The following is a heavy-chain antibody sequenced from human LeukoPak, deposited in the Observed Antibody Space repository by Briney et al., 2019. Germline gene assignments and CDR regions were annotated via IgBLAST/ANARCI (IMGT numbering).Heavy chain of an antibody. CDR2: IKQDGSEK. CDR1: GFTFSSYW. CDR3: ARTYYDFWSGYPHYYMDV. J-gene: IGHJ6*03. V-gene: IGHV3-7*01. D-gene: IGHD3-3*01. Sequence: GGSLRLSCAASGFTFSSYWMSWVRQAPGKGLEWVANIKQDGSEKYYVDSVKGRFTISRDNAKNSLYLQMNSLRAEDTAVYYCARTYYDFWSGYPHYYMDVWGKGTTVTVSS.